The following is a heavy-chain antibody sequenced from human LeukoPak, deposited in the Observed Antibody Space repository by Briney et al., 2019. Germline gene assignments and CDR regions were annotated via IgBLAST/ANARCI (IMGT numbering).Heavy chain of an antibody. CDR1: GFTFSTYW. J-gene: IGHJ4*02. Sequence: GGSLRLSCTASGFTFSTYWMHWVRQAPGRGLMWVSRVNGDGSSTVYADSVKGRFTISRDNAKNTLYLQMNNLRAEDTGVYYCTRDLSPAHFWGQGTLVTVSS. V-gene: IGHV3-74*01. CDR3: TRDLSPAHF. D-gene: IGHD2/OR15-2a*01. CDR2: VNGDGSST.